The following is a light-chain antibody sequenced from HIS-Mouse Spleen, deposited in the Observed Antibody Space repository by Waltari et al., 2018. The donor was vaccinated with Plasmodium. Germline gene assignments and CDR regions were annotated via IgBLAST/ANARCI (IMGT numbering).Light chain of an antibody. CDR3: YSTDSSGNHRV. CDR2: EDS. Sequence: SYELTQPPSVSVSPGQTARITCSGDALPKKYAYWYQQKSGQAPVLVICEDSKRPSGIPWRFSGSSSGTMATLTISGAQVEDEADYYCYSTDSSGNHRVFGGGTKLTVL. J-gene: IGLJ3*02. V-gene: IGLV3-10*01. CDR1: ALPKKY.